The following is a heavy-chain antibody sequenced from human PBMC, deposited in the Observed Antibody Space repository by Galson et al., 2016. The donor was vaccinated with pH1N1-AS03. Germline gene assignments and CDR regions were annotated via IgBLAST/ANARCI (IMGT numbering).Heavy chain of an antibody. Sequence: SLRLSCAASGFTVSSNYMNWVRQAPGKGLEWVSVSYSGGTTFYADSVKGRFTISRDSSKNTLYLQMNSLGVDDTAAYYCVKRKGWYGEGYFQHWGQGTLVTVSS. CDR2: SYSGGTT. D-gene: IGHD3-10*01. V-gene: IGHV3-53*01. CDR3: VKRKGWYGEGYFQH. J-gene: IGHJ1*01. CDR1: GFTVSSNY.